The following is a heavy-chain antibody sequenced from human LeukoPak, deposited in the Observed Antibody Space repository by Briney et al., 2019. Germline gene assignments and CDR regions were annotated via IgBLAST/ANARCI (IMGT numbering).Heavy chain of an antibody. CDR1: GGTFSNYA. D-gene: IGHD2-21*01. J-gene: IGHJ4*02. V-gene: IGHV1-69*13. Sequence: SVKVSCXASGGTFSNYAISWVRQARGQGLEWMGGIIPIFGTANYAQKFQGRVTITADESTSTAYMELSSLRSEDTAVYYCARAPNCGGDCDYWGQGTLVTVSS. CDR3: ARAPNCGGDCDY. CDR2: IIPIFGTA.